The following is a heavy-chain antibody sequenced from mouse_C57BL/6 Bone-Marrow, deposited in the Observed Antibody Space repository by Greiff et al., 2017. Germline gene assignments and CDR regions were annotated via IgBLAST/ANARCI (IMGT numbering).Heavy chain of an antibody. V-gene: IGHV1-42*01. CDR2: INPSTGGT. CDR3: ARQGFTGDY. CDR1: GYSFTGYY. J-gene: IGHJ4*01. Sequence: VQLKQSGPELVKPGASVKISCKASGYSFTGYYMNWVKQSPEKSLEWIGEINPSTGGTTYNQKFKAKATLTVDKSSSTAYMQLKSLTSEDSAVYYCARQGFTGDYWGQGTSVTVSS.